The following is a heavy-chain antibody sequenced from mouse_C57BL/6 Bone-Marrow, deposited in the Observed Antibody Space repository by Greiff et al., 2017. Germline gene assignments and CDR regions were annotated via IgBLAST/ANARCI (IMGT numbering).Heavy chain of an antibody. D-gene: IGHD1-1*01. CDR3: ARLNYGSSYASFAY. Sequence: QVHVKQSGAELARPGASVKLSCKASGYTFTSYGISWVKQRTGQGLEWIGEIYPRSGNTYYNEKFKGKATLTADKSSSTAYMQLSSLTSEDSAVYFCARLNYGSSYASFAYWGQGTLVTVSA. CDR2: IYPRSGNT. CDR1: GYTFTSYG. V-gene: IGHV1-81*01. J-gene: IGHJ3*01.